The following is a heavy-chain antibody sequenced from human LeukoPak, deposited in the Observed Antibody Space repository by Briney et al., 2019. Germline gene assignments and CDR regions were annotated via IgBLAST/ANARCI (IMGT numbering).Heavy chain of an antibody. D-gene: IGHD3-22*01. CDR1: GYTFTSYY. CDR3: AREYYYDSSGYGDAAFDI. V-gene: IGHV1-46*01. J-gene: IGHJ3*02. Sequence: ASVKASCKASGYTFTSYYMHWVRQAPGQGLEWMGIINPSGGSTSYAQKFQGRVTMTRDTSTSTVYMELSSLRSEDTAVYYCAREYYYDSSGYGDAAFDIWGQGTMVTVSS. CDR2: INPSGGST.